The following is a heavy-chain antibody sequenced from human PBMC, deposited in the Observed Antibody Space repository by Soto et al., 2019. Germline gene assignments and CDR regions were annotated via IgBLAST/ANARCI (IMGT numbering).Heavy chain of an antibody. V-gene: IGHV3-66*01. CDR1: GFTVSSNY. CDR2: IYSGGST. D-gene: IGHD6-13*01. Sequence: QPGGSLRLSCAASGFTVSSNYMSWVRQAPGKGLEWVSVIYSGGSTYYADSVKGRFTISRDNSKNTLYLQMNSLRAEDTAVYYCARVQGSSSWDYFDYWGQGTLVTVSS. J-gene: IGHJ4*02. CDR3: ARVQGSSSWDYFDY.